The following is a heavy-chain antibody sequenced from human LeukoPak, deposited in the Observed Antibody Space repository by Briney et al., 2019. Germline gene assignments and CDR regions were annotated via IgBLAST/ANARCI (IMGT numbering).Heavy chain of an antibody. CDR3: AISSYCSSTSCYRGWGNWFDP. D-gene: IGHD2-2*02. Sequence: ASVKVSCKASGGTFSSYAISWVRQAPGQGLEWMGGIIPIFGTANYAQKFQGRVTITTDASTSTAYMELSSLRSEDTAVYCCAISSYCSSTSCYRGWGNWFDPWGQGTLVTVSS. CDR2: IIPIFGTA. V-gene: IGHV1-69*05. CDR1: GGTFSSYA. J-gene: IGHJ5*02.